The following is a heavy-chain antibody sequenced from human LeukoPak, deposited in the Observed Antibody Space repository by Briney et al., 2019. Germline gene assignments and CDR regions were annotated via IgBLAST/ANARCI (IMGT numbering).Heavy chain of an antibody. J-gene: IGHJ3*02. CDR3: ARDFIYPNDAFDI. CDR2: ISSSSSYI. D-gene: IGHD3-10*01. Sequence: PGGSLRLSCAASGFTLSSYSMNWVRQAPGKGLEWVSSISSSSSYIYYANSVKGRFTISRDNSKNTLYLQMNSLRAEDTAVYYCARDFIYPNDAFDIWGQGTMVTVSS. V-gene: IGHV3-21*01. CDR1: GFTLSSYS.